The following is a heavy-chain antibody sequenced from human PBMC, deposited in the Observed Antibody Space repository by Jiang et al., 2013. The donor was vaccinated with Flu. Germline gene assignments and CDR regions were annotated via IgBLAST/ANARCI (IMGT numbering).Heavy chain of an antibody. D-gene: IGHD4-17*01. CDR3: ARGGTDYGDSFFDY. J-gene: IGHJ4*02. CDR2: T. V-gene: IGHV4-31*02. Sequence: TYYNPSLKSRFTISLDTSKNQFSLKLSSVTAADTAVYYCARGGTDYGDSFFDYWGQGNLVTVSS.